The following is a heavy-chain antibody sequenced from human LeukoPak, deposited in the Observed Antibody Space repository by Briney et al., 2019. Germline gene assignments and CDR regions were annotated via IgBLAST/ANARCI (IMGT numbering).Heavy chain of an antibody. CDR1: GGSISSYY. Sequence: SETLSLTCTVSGGSISSYYWSWIRQPAGKGLEWIGRIYTSGSTNYNPSLKSRVTMSVDTSKNKFSLKLSSVTAADTAVYYCAREPTILCGSSTSCYSYYYYMDVWGKGTTVTVSS. CDR2: IYTSGST. V-gene: IGHV4-4*07. D-gene: IGHD2-2*01. J-gene: IGHJ6*03. CDR3: AREPTILCGSSTSCYSYYYYMDV.